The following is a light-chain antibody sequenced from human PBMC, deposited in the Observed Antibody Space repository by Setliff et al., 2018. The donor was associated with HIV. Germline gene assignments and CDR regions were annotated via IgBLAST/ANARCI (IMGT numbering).Light chain of an antibody. CDR3: SSYASTNTLP. CDR1: SSDVGGYSY. CDR2: EVR. V-gene: IGLV2-14*01. J-gene: IGLJ1*01. Sequence: QSALTQPASMSGSPGQSITISCTGTSSDVGGYSYVSWYQQHPGKAPKLIIYEVRNRPSGVSNRFSGSKSGNTASLAISGLQAEDEADYYCSSYASTNTLPFGTGTKAPS.